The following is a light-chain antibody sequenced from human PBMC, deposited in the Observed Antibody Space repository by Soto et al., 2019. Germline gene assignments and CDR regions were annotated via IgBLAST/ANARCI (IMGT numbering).Light chain of an antibody. CDR1: QTFTTSS. Sequence: EIVLTQSPGTLSLSPGERAALSCRVSQTFTTSSLAWYQQKPGQAPRLLISGASNRATGIPDRFSGSGSGTDFTLTISRLEPEDFAVYYCQQYDRSPRTFGQGTKVDI. J-gene: IGKJ1*01. CDR3: QQYDRSPRT. CDR2: GAS. V-gene: IGKV3-20*01.